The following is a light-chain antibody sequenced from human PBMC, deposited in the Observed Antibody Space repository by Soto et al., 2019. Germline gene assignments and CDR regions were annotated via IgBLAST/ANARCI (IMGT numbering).Light chain of an antibody. V-gene: IGKV1-5*01. CDR1: QTINNW. J-gene: IGKJ1*01. CDR2: HAS. Sequence: DIQMTQSPSTLSASIGDRVTITCRASQTINNWLAWYQQKPGKAPNLLIYHASNLETGVPSRFSGSAFGTEFPLTISSLQPDDFATYYCQHYNSYPWTFDQGTKVEIK. CDR3: QHYNSYPWT.